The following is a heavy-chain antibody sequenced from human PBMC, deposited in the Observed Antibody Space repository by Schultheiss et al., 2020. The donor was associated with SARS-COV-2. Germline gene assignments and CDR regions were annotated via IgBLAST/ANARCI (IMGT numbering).Heavy chain of an antibody. D-gene: IGHD5-12*01. CDR1: GGSFSGYY. V-gene: IGHV4-34*01. Sequence: GSLRLSCAVYGGSFSGYYWSWIRQPPGKGLEWIGEIDHSGGTNYNPSLKSRVTISVDTSKNQFSLKLSSVTAADTAVYYCARVRVVATSADAFDIWGQGTMVTVSS. J-gene: IGHJ3*02. CDR2: IDHSGGT. CDR3: ARVRVVATSADAFDI.